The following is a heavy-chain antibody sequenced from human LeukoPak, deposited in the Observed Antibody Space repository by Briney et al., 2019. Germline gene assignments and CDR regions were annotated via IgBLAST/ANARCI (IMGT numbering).Heavy chain of an antibody. Sequence: SETLSLTCTVSGGSLSSHYWSWIRQPPGKGLEWIGYIYYSGSTNYNPSLKSRVTISVDTSKNQFSLKLSSVTAADTAVYYCAREYYDILTGYKRIDYWGQGTLVTVSS. J-gene: IGHJ4*02. CDR1: GGSLSSHY. V-gene: IGHV4-59*11. CDR3: AREYYDILTGYKRIDY. D-gene: IGHD3-9*01. CDR2: IYYSGST.